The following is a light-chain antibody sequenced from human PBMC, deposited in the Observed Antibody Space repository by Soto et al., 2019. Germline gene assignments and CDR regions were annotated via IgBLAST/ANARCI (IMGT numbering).Light chain of an antibody. CDR1: NIGGKS. CDR3: QVWDSGSDYV. J-gene: IGLJ1*01. V-gene: IGLV3-21*02. Sequence: SYELTQPPSVSVAPGQTARMTCGGNNIGGKSVHWYQQRPGQAPALVVYDDTDRPSGIPERFSGSNSGNTATLTISRVEAGDEADYYCQVWDSGSDYVFRTGTKVTVL. CDR2: DDT.